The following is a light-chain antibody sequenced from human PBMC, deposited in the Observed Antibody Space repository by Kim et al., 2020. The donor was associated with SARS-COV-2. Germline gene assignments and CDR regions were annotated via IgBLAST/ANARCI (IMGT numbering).Light chain of an antibody. Sequence: PRGTVTLTCGSSTGGVTSNHYAYWFQQRPGQAPRTLIYDTGNKHSWTPARFSGSLLGGKAALTLSGAQPEDEAEYYCLLSWPGARVFGGGTQLTVL. CDR2: DTG. CDR3: LLSWPGARV. CDR1: TGGVTSNHY. J-gene: IGLJ2*01. V-gene: IGLV7-46*01.